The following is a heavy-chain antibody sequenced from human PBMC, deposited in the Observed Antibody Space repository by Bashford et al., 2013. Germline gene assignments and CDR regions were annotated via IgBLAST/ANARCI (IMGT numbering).Heavy chain of an antibody. CDR2: IYYSGTT. CDR1: GGSISSYY. CDR3: ARAPTVTTPLSFDY. Sequence: SETLSLTCTVSGGSISSYYWSWIRQPPGKGLEWIGYIYYSGTTYYNPSLRSRVIISVDTSKNQFSLKLRSVTAADTAVYYCARAPTVTTPLSFDYWAREPWSPSPQ. J-gene: IGHJ4*02. D-gene: IGHD4-17*01. V-gene: IGHV4-59*12.